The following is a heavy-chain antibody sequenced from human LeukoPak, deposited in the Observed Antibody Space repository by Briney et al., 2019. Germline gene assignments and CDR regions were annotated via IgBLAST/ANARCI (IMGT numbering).Heavy chain of an antibody. V-gene: IGHV1-18*04. CDR2: ISAYNGNT. Sequence: GASVKVSCTASGYTFTSYGISWVRQAPGQGLEWMGWISAYNGNTNYAQKLQGRVTMTTDTSTSTAYMELRSLRSDDTAVYYCARWHPIAAAGPLDFDYWGQGTLVTVSS. CDR3: ARWHPIAAAGPLDFDY. D-gene: IGHD6-13*01. J-gene: IGHJ4*02. CDR1: GYTFTSYG.